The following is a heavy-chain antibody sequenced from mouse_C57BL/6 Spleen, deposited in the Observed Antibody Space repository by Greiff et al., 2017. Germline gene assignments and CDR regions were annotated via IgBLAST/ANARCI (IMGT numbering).Heavy chain of an antibody. CDR1: GYTFTSYW. J-gene: IGHJ4*01. CDR3: ARSATVVAPYAMDY. D-gene: IGHD1-1*01. V-gene: IGHV1-64*01. Sequence: QVQLQQPGAELVKPGASVKLSCKASGYTFTSYWMHWVKQRPGQGLEWIGMIHPNSGSTNYNEKFKSQATLTVDKSSSTAYMQLSSLTSEDSAVYYCARSATVVAPYAMDYWGQGTSVTVSS. CDR2: IHPNSGST.